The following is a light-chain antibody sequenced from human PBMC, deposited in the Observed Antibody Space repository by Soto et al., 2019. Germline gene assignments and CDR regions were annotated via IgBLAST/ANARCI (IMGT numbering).Light chain of an antibody. CDR2: DVS. V-gene: IGLV2-14*03. CDR3: SSYTSSSTVV. J-gene: IGLJ2*01. CDR1: SSDIGGYNY. Sequence: QSALTQPASVSGSPGQSITISCTGTSSDIGGYNYVSWYQQHPGKGPKLMIYDVSSRPSGVSHRFSGSKSGVTASLTISGLQAEDEVDYYCSSYTSSSTVVFGGGTKVTVL.